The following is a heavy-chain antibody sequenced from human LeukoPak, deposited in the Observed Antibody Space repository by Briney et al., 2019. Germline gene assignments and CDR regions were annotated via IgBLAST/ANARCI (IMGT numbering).Heavy chain of an antibody. CDR3: AELGITMIGGV. V-gene: IGHV3-9*01. D-gene: IGHD3-10*02. CDR1: GFTFDDYA. CDR2: ISWNSGRI. J-gene: IGHJ6*04. Sequence: GGSLRLSCAASGFTFDDYAMHWVRQAPGKGLEWVSGISWNSGRIGYADSVKGRFTSSRDNAKNSLYLQMNSLRAEDTAVYYCAELGITMIGGVWGKGTTVTISS.